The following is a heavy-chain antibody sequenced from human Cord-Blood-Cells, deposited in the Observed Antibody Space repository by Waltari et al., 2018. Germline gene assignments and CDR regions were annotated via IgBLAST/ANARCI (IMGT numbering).Heavy chain of an antibody. CDR2: ISYDGSNK. V-gene: IGHV3-30*18. Sequence: QVQLVESGGGVVQPGRSLRRPWSASGFPFCIHGLLWVRQAPGKGLEWVAVISYDGSNKYYADSVKGRFTISRDNSKNTLYLQMNSLRAEDTAVYYCAKDQTGTLDYWGQGTLVTVSS. D-gene: IGHD1-1*01. CDR1: GFPFCIHG. J-gene: IGHJ4*02. CDR3: AKDQTGTLDY.